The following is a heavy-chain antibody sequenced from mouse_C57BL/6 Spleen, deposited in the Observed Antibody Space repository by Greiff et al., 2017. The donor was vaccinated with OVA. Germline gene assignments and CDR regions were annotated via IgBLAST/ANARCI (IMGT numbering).Heavy chain of an antibody. CDR1: GFTFSSYA. Sequence: EVKVVESGGGLVKPGGSLKLSCAASGFTFSSYAMSWVRQTPEKRLEWVATISDGGSYTYYPDNVKGRFTISRDNAKNNLYLQMSHLKSEDTAMYYCARERRIFDYWGQGTTLTVSS. V-gene: IGHV5-4*01. J-gene: IGHJ2*01. CDR2: ISDGGSYT. CDR3: ARERRIFDY.